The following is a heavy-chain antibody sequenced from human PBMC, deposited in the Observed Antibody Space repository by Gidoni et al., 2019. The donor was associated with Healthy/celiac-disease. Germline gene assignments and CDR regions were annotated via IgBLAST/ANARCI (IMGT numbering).Heavy chain of an antibody. CDR1: GCSISSGGSS. J-gene: IGHJ6*02. V-gene: IGHV4-30-2*01. CDR3: ASAPGYCSSTSCTTYYYGMDV. D-gene: IGHD2-2*01. CDR2: LNHSEST. Sequence: QLQLQESGSGLVKPSQTLSLPCAVPGCSISSGGSSWSWIRQPPGKGLEWIGYLNHSESTYYNPSRKSRVTISVDRSKNQFSLKLSSVTAADTAVYYCASAPGYCSSTSCTTYYYGMDVWGQGTTVTVSS.